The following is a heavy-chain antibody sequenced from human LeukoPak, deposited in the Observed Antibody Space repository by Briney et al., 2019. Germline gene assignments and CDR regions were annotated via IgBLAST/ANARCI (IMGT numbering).Heavy chain of an antibody. CDR2: IYYSGST. D-gene: IGHD3-22*01. CDR3: ARAVSSYYDSSGFWAQGYYGMDV. CDR1: GGSISSYY. Sequence: SETLSLTCTVSGGSISSYYWSWIRQPPGKGLEWIGYIYYSGSTNYNPSLKSRVTISVDTSKNQFSLKLSSVTGADTAVYYCARAVSSYYDSSGFWAQGYYGMDVWGQGTTVTVSS. J-gene: IGHJ6*02. V-gene: IGHV4-59*08.